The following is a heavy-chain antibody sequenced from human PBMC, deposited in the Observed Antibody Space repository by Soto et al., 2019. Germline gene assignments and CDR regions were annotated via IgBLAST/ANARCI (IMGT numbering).Heavy chain of an antibody. Sequence: GASVKVSCKASGYTFTSYDINWVRQATGQGLEWMGWMNPNSGNTGYAQKFQGRVTMTRNTSISTAYMELSSLRSEDTAVYYCAREKLTYYYDSSGYYYFDYWGQGTLVTVSS. CDR3: AREKLTYYYDSSGYYYFDY. V-gene: IGHV1-8*01. J-gene: IGHJ4*02. CDR1: GYTFTSYD. D-gene: IGHD3-22*01. CDR2: MNPNSGNT.